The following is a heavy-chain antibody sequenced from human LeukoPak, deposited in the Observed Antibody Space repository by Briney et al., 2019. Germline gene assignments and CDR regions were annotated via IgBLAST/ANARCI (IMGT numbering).Heavy chain of an antibody. CDR3: ATSQRNSGWYYFDY. CDR1: GYTFTGYY. Sequence: GASVKVSCKASGYTFTGYYMHWVRQAAGQGLEWMGWINPNSGGTNYAQKFQGRVTMTRDTSISTAYMELSRLRSDDTAVYYCATSQRNSGWYYFDYWGQGTLVPVSS. D-gene: IGHD6-19*01. CDR2: INPNSGGT. J-gene: IGHJ4*02. V-gene: IGHV1-2*02.